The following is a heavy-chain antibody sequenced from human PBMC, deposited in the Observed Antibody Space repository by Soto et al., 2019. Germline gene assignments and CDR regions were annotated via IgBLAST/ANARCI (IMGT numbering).Heavy chain of an antibody. CDR2: IYWDDDK. CDR1: GFSLSTSGVG. J-gene: IGHJ4*02. D-gene: IGHD3-22*01. Sequence: QITLKESGPTLVKPTQTLTLTCTFSGFSLSTSGVGVGWIRQPPGKALEWLALIYWDDDKRYSPSLKNRLTITKDTSKNQVVLTMTNMDAVDTATYCCARDSSGYYGFDYWGQGTLVTVSS. CDR3: ARDSSGYYGFDY. V-gene: IGHV2-5*02.